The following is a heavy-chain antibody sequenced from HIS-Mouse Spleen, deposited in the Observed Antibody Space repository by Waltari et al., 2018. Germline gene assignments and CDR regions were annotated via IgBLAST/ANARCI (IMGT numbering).Heavy chain of an antibody. CDR3: AREIPYSSSWYDWYFDL. CDR1: CGLIRSSRYY. Sequence: QLQLQESGPGLVKPSETLSLTCTASCGLIRSSRYYSGWFRQPPGKGLEWIGSIYYSGSTYYNPSLKSRVTISVDTSKNQFSLKLSSVTAADTAVYYCAREIPYSSSWYDWYFDLWGRGTLVTVSS. D-gene: IGHD6-13*01. CDR2: IYYSGST. V-gene: IGHV4-39*07. J-gene: IGHJ2*01.